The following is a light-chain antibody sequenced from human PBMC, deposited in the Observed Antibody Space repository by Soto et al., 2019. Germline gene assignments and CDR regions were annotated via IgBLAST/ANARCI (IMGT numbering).Light chain of an antibody. Sequence: AIRMTQSPSSLSASTGDRVTITCRASQGISSYLAWYRQKPGKAPKLLIYAASTWQSGVPSRFSGSGSGTDFTLSVSCLQSEDFAAYFCLQYYSYPWTFGQGTKVEIK. J-gene: IGKJ1*01. CDR2: AAS. CDR1: QGISSY. CDR3: LQYYSYPWT. V-gene: IGKV1-8*01.